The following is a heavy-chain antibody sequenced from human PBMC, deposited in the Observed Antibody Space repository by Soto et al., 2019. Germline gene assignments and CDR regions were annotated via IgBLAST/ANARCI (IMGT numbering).Heavy chain of an antibody. J-gene: IGHJ5*02. CDR2: ISAYNGNT. V-gene: IGHV1-18*01. CDR3: ARVWLVVAATSWFDP. Sequence: GASLKVSCKASGYTFTSYGISWVRQAPGQGLEWVGWISAYNGNTNYAQKLQGRVTMTTDTSTSTAYMELRSLRSDDTAVYYCARVWLVVAATSWFDPWGQGTVVTVSS. CDR1: GYTFTSYG. D-gene: IGHD2-15*01.